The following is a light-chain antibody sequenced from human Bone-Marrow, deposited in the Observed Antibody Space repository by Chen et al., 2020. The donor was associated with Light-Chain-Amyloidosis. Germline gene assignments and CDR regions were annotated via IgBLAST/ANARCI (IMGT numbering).Light chain of an antibody. V-gene: IGKV3-20*01. CDR1: QSVSSTY. CDR3: HLYGRSPPCT. J-gene: IGKJ2*02. CDR2: GAS. Sequence: EIVLTQSPGTLSLSPGERATLSCRASQSVSSTYLAWYQQKPGQGPRLLIYGASTRATGIPDRFSGSGSGTDFTHTISRLEPEDFAVYYCHLYGRSPPCTFGQGTKLEIK.